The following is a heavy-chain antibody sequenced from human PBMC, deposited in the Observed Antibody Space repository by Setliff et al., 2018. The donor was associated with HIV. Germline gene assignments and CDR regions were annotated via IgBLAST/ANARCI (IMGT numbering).Heavy chain of an antibody. J-gene: IGHJ3*01. V-gene: IGHV1-69*06. D-gene: IGHD6-19*01. CDR1: GGSFRNYA. CDR3: ARDRSGIAVAAPDAFDV. CDR2: IIPLLGTP. Sequence: GASVKVSCKASGGSFRNYAINWVRQAPGQGLEWMGGIIPLLGTPNYAHKFQGRVTITADKYSSTVYMELSSLRSEDSAVFYCARDRSGIAVAAPDAFDVWGQGTVVTVSS.